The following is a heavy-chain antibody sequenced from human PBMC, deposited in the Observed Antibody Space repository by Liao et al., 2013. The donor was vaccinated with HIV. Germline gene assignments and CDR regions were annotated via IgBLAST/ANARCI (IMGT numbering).Heavy chain of an antibody. CDR1: GGSISSGSYY. V-gene: IGHV4-61*02. CDR3: ARARYVFGVFDI. Sequence: QVQLQESGPGLVKPSQTLSLTCTVSGGSISSGSYYWSWIRQPAGKGLEWIGRIYTSGSTNYNPSLKSRVTISVDTSKNQFSLKLSSVTAADTAVYYCARARYVFGVFDIWGQGTMVTVSS. CDR2: IYTSGST. J-gene: IGHJ3*02. D-gene: IGHD2-8*01.